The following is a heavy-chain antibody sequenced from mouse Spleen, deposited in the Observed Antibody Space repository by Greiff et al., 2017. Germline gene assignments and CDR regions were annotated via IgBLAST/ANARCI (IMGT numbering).Heavy chain of an antibody. J-gene: IGHJ3*01. D-gene: IGHD2-3*01. CDR1: GFTFSDYY. V-gene: IGHV5-12*02. CDR2: ISNGGGST. CDR3: ARQDGGTWFAY. Sequence: EVNLVESGGGLVQPGGSLKLSCATSGFTFSDYYMYWVRQTPEKRLEWVAYISNGGGSTYYPDTVKGRFTISRDNAKNTLYLQMSRLKSEDTAMYYCARQDGGTWFAYWGQGTLVTVSA.